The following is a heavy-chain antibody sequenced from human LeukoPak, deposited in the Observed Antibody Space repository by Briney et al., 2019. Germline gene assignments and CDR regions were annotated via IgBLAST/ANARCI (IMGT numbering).Heavy chain of an antibody. D-gene: IGHD2-2*01. CDR2: ISSRSSTI. CDR1: GFTFSSYS. V-gene: IGHV3-48*01. CDR3: AKDALSGLRYCSSTSCYPYYFDY. J-gene: IGHJ4*02. Sequence: GGSLRLSCAASGFTFSSYSMNCVRQAPGKGLEWVSYISSRSSTIYYADSVRGRFTISRDNSKTTLYLQMNSLRAEDTAVYYCAKDALSGLRYCSSTSCYPYYFDYWGQGTLVTVSS.